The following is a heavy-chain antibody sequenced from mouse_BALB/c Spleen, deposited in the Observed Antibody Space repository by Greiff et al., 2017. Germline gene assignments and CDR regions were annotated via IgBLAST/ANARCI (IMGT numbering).Heavy chain of an antibody. CDR3: AQDYYGSTFAY. CDR1: GYAFSSSW. J-gene: IGHJ3*01. D-gene: IGHD1-1*01. V-gene: IGHV1-82*01. CDR2: IYPGDGDT. Sequence: QVHVKQSGPELVKPGASVKISCKASGYAFSSSWMNWVKQRPGQGLEWIGRIYPGDGDTNYNGKFKGKATLTADKSSSTAYMQLSSLTSVDSAVYFCAQDYYGSTFAYWGQGTLVTVSA.